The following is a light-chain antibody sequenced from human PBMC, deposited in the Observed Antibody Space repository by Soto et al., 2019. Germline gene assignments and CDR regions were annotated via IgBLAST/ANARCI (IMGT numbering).Light chain of an antibody. CDR1: QDISNY. V-gene: IGKV1-33*01. Sequence: RMTKSPSSLSAYVGDRVTITCQASQDISNYLNWYQQKPGKAPKLLIYDASNLETGVPSRFSGSGSGTDFTFTISSLQPEDIATYYSQQADSFPTFGGGTKVDIK. J-gene: IGKJ4*01. CDR2: DAS. CDR3: QQADSFPT.